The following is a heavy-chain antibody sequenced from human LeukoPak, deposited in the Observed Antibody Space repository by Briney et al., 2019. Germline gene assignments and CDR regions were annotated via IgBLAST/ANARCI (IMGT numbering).Heavy chain of an antibody. V-gene: IGHV4-59*08. D-gene: IGHD2-15*01. CDR2: IYYRGTS. CDR3: ARHYCSGGNCYYFDH. Sequence: PSETLSLTCTVSGGSISGYYWSWIRQPPGRGLEWIGFIYYRGTSKYNPSLMSRVTMSVDTSKNQVSLKLSSVTAADAAVYYCARHYCSGGNCYYFDHWGQGTLVTVSS. CDR1: GGSISGYY. J-gene: IGHJ4*02.